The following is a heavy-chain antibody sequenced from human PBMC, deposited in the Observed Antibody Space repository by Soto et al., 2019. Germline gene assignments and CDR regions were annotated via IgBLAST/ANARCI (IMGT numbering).Heavy chain of an antibody. CDR2: IYWDDGK. CDR1: GFSLRTSGVG. D-gene: IGHD2-15*01. CDR3: AHNADDHTSGHYQN. V-gene: IGHV2-5*02. Sequence: QITLKESGPALVKPTQTLTLTCSFSGFSLRTSGVGVGWIRQSPGKALEWLALIYWDDGKYYSPSLKTRLAITKESSKNPVVLTVTNMDPVATATYYCAHNADDHTSGHYQNWGQGTQVTVS. J-gene: IGHJ4*02.